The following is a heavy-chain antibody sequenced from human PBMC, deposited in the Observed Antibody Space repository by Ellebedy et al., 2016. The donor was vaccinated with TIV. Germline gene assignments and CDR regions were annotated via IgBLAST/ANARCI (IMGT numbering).Heavy chain of an antibody. V-gene: IGHV1-69*13. D-gene: IGHD3-10*01. Sequence: SVKVSCKASGGTFNSHAISWVRQAPGQGLEWMGGITGMFRTVNYAQKLQGRVPITADEFMTTAYMELSSLRSEDTAVYYCARGGAYYHRYFDDWGQGTLVTVSS. CDR3: ARGGAYYHRYFDD. CDR2: ITGMFRTV. J-gene: IGHJ4*02. CDR1: GGTFNSHA.